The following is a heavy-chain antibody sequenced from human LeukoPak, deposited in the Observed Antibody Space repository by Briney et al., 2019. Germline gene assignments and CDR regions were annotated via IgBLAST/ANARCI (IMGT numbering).Heavy chain of an antibody. D-gene: IGHD2-2*01. CDR3: AKDKGYCSSTTCYVYFEY. J-gene: IGHJ4*02. CDR1: GFTFRTYA. CDR2: ISGDGRNI. V-gene: IGHV3-30*04. Sequence: PGGSLRLSCAASGFTFRTYAMHWVRQAPGKGPEWVTFISGDGRNIGYADSVKGRFTISRDNSKNALYLQMNSLRAEDTAVYYCAKDKGYCSSTTCYVYFEYWGQGTLVTVSS.